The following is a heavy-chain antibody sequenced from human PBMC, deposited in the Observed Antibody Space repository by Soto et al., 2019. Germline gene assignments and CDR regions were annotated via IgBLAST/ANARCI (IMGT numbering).Heavy chain of an antibody. CDR2: IIPIFGTA. D-gene: IGHD6-19*01. J-gene: IGHJ5*02. CDR3: ARTYPGIAVADNNWFDP. V-gene: IGHV1-69*01. Sequence: VKVSCKASGYTFTSYYMHWVRQAPGQGLEWMVGIIPIFGTANYAQKFQGRVTITADESTSTAYMELSSLRSEDTAVYYCARTYPGIAVADNNWFDPWGQGTLVTVSS. CDR1: GYTFTSYY.